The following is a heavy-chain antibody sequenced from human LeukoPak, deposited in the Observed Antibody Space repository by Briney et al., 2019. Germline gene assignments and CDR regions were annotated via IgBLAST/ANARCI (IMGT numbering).Heavy chain of an antibody. CDR3: ARGGGDGFDY. J-gene: IGHJ4*02. CDR2: IYTSGNT. D-gene: IGHD2-21*02. Sequence: KPSETLSLTCTVSGGSISSYFWSWIRQPAGKGLEWIGRIYTSGNTKYNPSLKSRVTMSVDTSKNQFSLKVSSVTAADTAVYYCARGGGDGFDYWGQGTLVTVSS. V-gene: IGHV4-4*07. CDR1: GGSISSYF.